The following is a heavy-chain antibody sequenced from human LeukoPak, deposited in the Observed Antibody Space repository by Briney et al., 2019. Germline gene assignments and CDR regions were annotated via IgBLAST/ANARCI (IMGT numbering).Heavy chain of an antibody. CDR2: IYNDGST. Sequence: GGSLRLSCAASGFTFSSYGMHWVRQAPGKGLEWVSIIYNDGSTYYADTVKGRFTISRDNSKNTVDLQVSSLRAEDTAVYYCARDAPPDGIFGVVTPDYWGQGTLVTVSS. J-gene: IGHJ4*02. CDR1: GFTFSSYG. D-gene: IGHD3-3*01. V-gene: IGHV3-NL1*01. CDR3: ARDAPPDGIFGVVTPDY.